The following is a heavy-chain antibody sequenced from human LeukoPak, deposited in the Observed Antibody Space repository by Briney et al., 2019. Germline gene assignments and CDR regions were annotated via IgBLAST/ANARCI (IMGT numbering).Heavy chain of an antibody. CDR3: SRQIASAGTAGFDF. J-gene: IGHJ4*02. CDR1: GGSISSYY. CDR2: IYSTGST. D-gene: IGHD6-13*01. Sequence: SETLSLTCTVSGGSISSYYWSWIRQPAGKGLEWIGRIYSTGSTNYNPSLKSRVTMSVDTSKNQFSLRLRSVTAADTAVYYCSRQIASAGTAGFDFWGQGALVTVSS. V-gene: IGHV4-4*07.